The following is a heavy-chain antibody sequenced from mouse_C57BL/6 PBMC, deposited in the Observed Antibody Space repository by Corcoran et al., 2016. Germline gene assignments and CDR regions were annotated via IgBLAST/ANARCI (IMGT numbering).Heavy chain of an antibody. CDR1: GYTFTTYG. V-gene: IGHV9-3*01. CDR3: ARWAYGNYVRIYAMDY. J-gene: IGHJ4*01. Sequence: QIQLVQSGPELKKPGETVKISCKASGYTFTTYGMSWVKQAPGKGLKWMGWINTYSGVPTYADDFKGRFAFSLETSASTAYLQINNLKNEDMATYFCARWAYGNYVRIYAMDYWGQGTSVTVSS. CDR2: INTYSGVP. D-gene: IGHD2-1*01.